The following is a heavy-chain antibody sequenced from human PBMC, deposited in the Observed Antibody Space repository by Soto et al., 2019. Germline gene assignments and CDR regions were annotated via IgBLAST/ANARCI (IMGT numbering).Heavy chain of an antibody. D-gene: IGHD3-10*01. J-gene: IGHJ4*02. CDR2: IDPRSGGT. Sequence: ASVKVSCKISGYPFTTYYIHWVRQAPGQGLEWMGWIDPRSGGTVYEQKFQGRVTMTRDTSISTVYMDLSGLTSDDTALYYCATDDYGIFPYWGQGSLVTVSS. V-gene: IGHV1-2*02. CDR3: ATDDYGIFPY. CDR1: GYPFTTYY.